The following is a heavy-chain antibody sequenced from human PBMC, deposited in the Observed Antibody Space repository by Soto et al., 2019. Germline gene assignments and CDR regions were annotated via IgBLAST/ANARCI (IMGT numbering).Heavy chain of an antibody. Sequence: GGSQRLSCTASGFTFRSYAMSWVRQAPGKGLEWVSAISGSGGSTYYADSVKGRFTISRDNSKNTLYLQMNSLRAEDTAVYYCAKVTHCSSTSCYEAFDYWGQGTLVTVSS. V-gene: IGHV3-23*01. D-gene: IGHD2-2*01. CDR1: GFTFRSYA. CDR3: AKVTHCSSTSCYEAFDY. J-gene: IGHJ4*02. CDR2: ISGSGGST.